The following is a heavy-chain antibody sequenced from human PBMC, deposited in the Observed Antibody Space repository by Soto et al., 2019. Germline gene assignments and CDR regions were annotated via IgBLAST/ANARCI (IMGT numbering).Heavy chain of an antibody. Sequence: ASVKVSCKASGFTFTSSSMQWVRHARGQRLEWIGWIVVGSGNTNYAQKFQERVTITRDVSTSTAYMELSSLRSEDTAVYYCAAGHYDILTVYYDYYYMDVWGKGTTVTVSS. CDR1: GFTFTSSS. D-gene: IGHD3-9*01. V-gene: IGHV1-58*02. CDR3: AAGHYDILTVYYDYYYMDV. J-gene: IGHJ6*03. CDR2: IVVGSGNT.